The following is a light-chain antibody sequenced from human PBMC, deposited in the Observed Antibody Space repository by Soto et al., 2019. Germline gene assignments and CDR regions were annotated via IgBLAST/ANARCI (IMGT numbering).Light chain of an antibody. CDR3: QQYGSTPFT. V-gene: IGKV3-20*01. J-gene: IGKJ3*01. CDR2: GAS. CDR1: QSVSSNY. Sequence: EIVVTQSPGTLSLSPGERATLSCRASQSVSSNYLAWYQQKPGQAPRLLIYGASIRASDIPDRFSGSGSGTDFTLIISILEPEDFAMYYCQQYGSTPFTFGPGTKVDVK.